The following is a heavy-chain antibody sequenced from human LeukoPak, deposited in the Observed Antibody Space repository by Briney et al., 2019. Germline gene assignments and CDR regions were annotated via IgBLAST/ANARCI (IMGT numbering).Heavy chain of an antibody. CDR2: IYYSGST. CDR1: GDSISSYY. Sequence: PSETLSLTCTVSGDSISSYYWSWIRQPPGKGLEWIGYIYYSGSTNYNPSLKSRVTISVDTSKNQFSLKLSSVTAADTAVYYCASGYSSSSGGSNWFDPWGQGTLVTVSS. J-gene: IGHJ5*02. V-gene: IGHV4-59*12. CDR3: ASGYSSSSGGSNWFDP. D-gene: IGHD6-6*01.